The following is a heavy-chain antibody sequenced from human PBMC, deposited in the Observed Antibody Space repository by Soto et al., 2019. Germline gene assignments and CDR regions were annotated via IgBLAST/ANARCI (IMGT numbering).Heavy chain of an antibody. CDR2: INPISGGT. Sequence: GASVKVSCKASGYTFTGYYMHWVRQAPGQGLEWIVWINPISGGTNYAQKFQGWVTMTRDTSIITAYMELSRLRTDDTAVYYCARDRWAMVRFRDRYYFDYWGQGTLVTVSS. CDR3: ARDRWAMVRFRDRYYFDY. D-gene: IGHD3-10*01. V-gene: IGHV1-2*04. J-gene: IGHJ4*02. CDR1: GYTFTGYY.